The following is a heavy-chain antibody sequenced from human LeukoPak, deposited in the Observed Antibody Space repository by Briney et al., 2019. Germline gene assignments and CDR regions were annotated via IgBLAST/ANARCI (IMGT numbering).Heavy chain of an antibody. CDR1: GFTFSSYE. V-gene: IGHV3-48*03. J-gene: IGHJ5*02. CDR2: ISSSGSTI. CDR3: ARGYSLYSSGPSWFDP. Sequence: PGGSLRLSCAASGFTFSSYEMNWVRQAPGKGLEWVSYISSSGSTIYYADSVKGRFTISRDNSKNTLYLQMNSLRAEDTAVYYCARGYSLYSSGPSWFDPWGQGTLVTVSS. D-gene: IGHD6-19*01.